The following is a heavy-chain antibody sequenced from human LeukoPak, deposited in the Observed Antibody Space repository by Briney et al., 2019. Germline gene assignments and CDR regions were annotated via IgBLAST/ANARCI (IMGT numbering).Heavy chain of an antibody. CDR3: ARDRAVAASYGMDV. J-gene: IGHJ6*02. D-gene: IGHD6-19*01. CDR2: ILYDGSNK. Sequence: GGSLRLSCAASGFTFSPYGMHWVRQAPGKGLEWVAFILYDGSNKNYADSVKGRFTISRDNSKNTLYLQMNSLRAEDTAVYYCARDRAVAASYGMDVWGRGTTVTVSS. CDR1: GFTFSPYG. V-gene: IGHV3-33*05.